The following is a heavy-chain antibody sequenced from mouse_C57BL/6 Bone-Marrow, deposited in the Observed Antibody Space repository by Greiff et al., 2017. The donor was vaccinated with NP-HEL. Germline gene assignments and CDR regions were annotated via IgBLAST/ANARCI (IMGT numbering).Heavy chain of an antibody. Sequence: VQLQQSGAELVRPGASVKLSCTASGFNIKDDYMHWVKQRPEQGLEWIGWIDPENGDTEYASKFQGKATITADTSSNTAYLQLSSLTSEDTAVYYCTTWTVTTGMDYWGQGTSVTVSS. CDR3: TTWTVTTGMDY. CDR1: GFNIKDDY. CDR2: IDPENGDT. D-gene: IGHD2-2*01. J-gene: IGHJ4*01. V-gene: IGHV14-4*01.